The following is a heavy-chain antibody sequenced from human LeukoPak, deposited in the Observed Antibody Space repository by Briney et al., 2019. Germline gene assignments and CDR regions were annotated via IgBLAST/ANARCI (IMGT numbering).Heavy chain of an antibody. J-gene: IGHJ4*02. V-gene: IGHV4-38-2*02. Sequence: PSETLSLTCTVSGYSISSGYYWGWIRQPPGKGLEWIGSIYHSGSTYYNPSLKSRVTISVDTSKNQFSLKLSSVTAADTAVYYCASSSYNSSPGYFDYWGQGTLVTASS. CDR3: ASSSYNSSPGYFDY. CDR2: IYHSGST. D-gene: IGHD2/OR15-2a*01. CDR1: GYSISSGYY.